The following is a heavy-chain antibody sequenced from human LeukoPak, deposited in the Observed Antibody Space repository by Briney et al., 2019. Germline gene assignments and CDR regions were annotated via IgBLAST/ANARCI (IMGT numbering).Heavy chain of an antibody. Sequence: GGSLRLSCAASGFTFSSYGIHWVRQAPGKGLEWVTFIGYDGRNKYYADSVKGRFTISRDNSKNTLYLQMNSLRAEDTAVYYCAKDNAYYYADYWGQETLVTVSS. CDR1: GFTFSSYG. J-gene: IGHJ4*02. V-gene: IGHV3-30*02. CDR3: AKDNAYYYADY. D-gene: IGHD3-10*01. CDR2: IGYDGRNK.